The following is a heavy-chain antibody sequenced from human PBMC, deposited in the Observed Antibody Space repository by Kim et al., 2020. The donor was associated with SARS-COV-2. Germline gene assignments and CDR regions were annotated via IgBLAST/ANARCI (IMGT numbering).Heavy chain of an antibody. CDR1: GGSISSSSYY. J-gene: IGHJ3*02. D-gene: IGHD6-13*01. Sequence: SETLSLTCTVSGGSISSSSYYWGWIRQPPGKGLEWIGSIYYIGSTYYNPSLKSRVTISVDTSKNQFSLNLSSVTAADTAVYYCARLPQQLDAFDIWGQGT. CDR2: IYYIGST. V-gene: IGHV4-39*01. CDR3: ARLPQQLDAFDI.